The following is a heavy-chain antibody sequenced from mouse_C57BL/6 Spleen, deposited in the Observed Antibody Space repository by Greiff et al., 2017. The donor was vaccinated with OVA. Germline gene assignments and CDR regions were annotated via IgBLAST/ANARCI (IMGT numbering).Heavy chain of an antibody. CDR1: GYAFSSSW. V-gene: IGHV1-82*01. Sequence: QVQLKQSGPELVKPGASVKISCKASGYAFSSSWMNWVKQRPGKGLEWIGRIYPGDGDTNYNGKFKGKATLTADKSSSTAYMQLSSLTSEDSAVYFCARQLGSSWFAYWGQGTLVTVSA. D-gene: IGHD4-1*02. CDR3: ARQLGSSWFAY. J-gene: IGHJ3*01. CDR2: IYPGDGDT.